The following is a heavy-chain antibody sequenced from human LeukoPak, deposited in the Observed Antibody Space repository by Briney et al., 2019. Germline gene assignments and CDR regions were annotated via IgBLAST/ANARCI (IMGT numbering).Heavy chain of an antibody. V-gene: IGHV1-46*01. CDR3: ARFASLYSRSWYYAFDI. CDR1: GYTFTSYY. D-gene: IGHD6-13*01. J-gene: IGHJ3*02. CDR2: INPSGGST. Sequence: ASVKVSCKSSGYTFTSYYMYWVRQAPGQGLEWMGIINPSGGSTSYAQKFQGRVTMTRDTSTSTVYMELSSLRSEDTAVYYCARFASLYSRSWYYAFDIWGQGTMVTVSS.